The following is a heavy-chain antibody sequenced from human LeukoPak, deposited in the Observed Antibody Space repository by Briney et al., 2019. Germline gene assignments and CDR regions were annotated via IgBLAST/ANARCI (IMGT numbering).Heavy chain of an antibody. CDR1: GFTFYTYG. CDR2: INGSGSNT. J-gene: IGHJ4*02. D-gene: IGHD2-8*02. V-gene: IGHV3-23*01. Sequence: AGGSLRLSCAASGFTFYTYGMNWIRQAPGKGLEWVSTINGSGSNTYYADSVKGRFTIFRDNSRNILYLQMNSLRAEDTAVYYCAKAITALVLTTWDSWGQGTLVTVSP. CDR3: AKAITALVLTTWDS.